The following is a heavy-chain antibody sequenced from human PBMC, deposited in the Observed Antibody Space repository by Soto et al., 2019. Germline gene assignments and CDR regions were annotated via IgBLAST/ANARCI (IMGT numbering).Heavy chain of an antibody. J-gene: IGHJ2*01. CDR1: GFTFSSYA. Sequence: EVQLLESGGGLVQPGGSLRLSCAASGFTFSSYAMSWVRQAPGKGLEWVSAISGSGGSTYYADSVKGRFTISRDNYKNTLYLQMNSLRAEDTAVYYWAKVAIRDYYDSSGSHWYFDLWGRGTLVTVSS. D-gene: IGHD3-22*01. CDR3: AKVAIRDYYDSSGSHWYFDL. V-gene: IGHV3-23*01. CDR2: ISGSGGST.